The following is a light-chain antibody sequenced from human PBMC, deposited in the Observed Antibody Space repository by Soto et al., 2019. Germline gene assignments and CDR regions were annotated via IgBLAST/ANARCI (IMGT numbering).Light chain of an antibody. CDR2: GAS. V-gene: IGKV3-20*01. Sequence: DIVLTQSPCTLSLSPGERATLSCGASQIISSTYLGWYQQKPGQAPRLLIYGASSRATGIPDRFSGSGSGTDFTLTISRLEPEDFAVYYCQHYGTSLYTFGQGPKVDIK. CDR1: QIISSTY. CDR3: QHYGTSLYT. J-gene: IGKJ2*01.